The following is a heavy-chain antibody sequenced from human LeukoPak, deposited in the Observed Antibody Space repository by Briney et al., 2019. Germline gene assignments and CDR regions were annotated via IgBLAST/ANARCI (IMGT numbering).Heavy chain of an antibody. V-gene: IGHV4-34*01. Sequence: PSETLSLTCAVYGGSFSGYYWSWIRQPPGKGLEWIGEINHSGSTNYNPSLKSRVTISVDTSKNQFSLKLSSVTAADTAVYYCARAGSSGWYCFDYRGQGTLVTVSS. D-gene: IGHD6-19*01. CDR2: INHSGST. CDR1: GGSFSGYY. J-gene: IGHJ4*02. CDR3: ARAGSSGWYCFDY.